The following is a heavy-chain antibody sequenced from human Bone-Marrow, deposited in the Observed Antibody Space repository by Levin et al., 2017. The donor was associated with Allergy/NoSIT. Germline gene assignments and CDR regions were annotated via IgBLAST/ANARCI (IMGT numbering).Heavy chain of an antibody. CDR3: AKDFYRIVVVTGATLGWLDP. V-gene: IGHV3-30*18. Sequence: GGSLRLSCAASGFTISNYGMHWVRQAPGKGLEWVAIISYDGRNEYYAESVKGRFTISRDNSKNTLYLQMNSLRVDDTAVYYCAKDFYRIVVVTGATLGWLDPWGQGTLVTVSS. CDR2: ISYDGRNE. J-gene: IGHJ5*02. D-gene: IGHD2-15*01. CDR1: GFTISNYG.